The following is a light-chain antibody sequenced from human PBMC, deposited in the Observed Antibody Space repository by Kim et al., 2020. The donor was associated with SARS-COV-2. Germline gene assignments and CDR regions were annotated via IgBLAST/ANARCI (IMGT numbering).Light chain of an antibody. CDR1: TSNIGSNY. CDR2: RNN. V-gene: IGLV1-47*01. J-gene: IGLJ3*02. CDR3: GAWDDSLSGL. Sequence: PGETVSISCSGSTSNIGSNYVCWFQQLPGTAPKVVIYRNNQRPAGVSDRFSGSRSGTSASLVISGLRSEDEADYYCGAWDDSLSGLFGGGTQLTVL.